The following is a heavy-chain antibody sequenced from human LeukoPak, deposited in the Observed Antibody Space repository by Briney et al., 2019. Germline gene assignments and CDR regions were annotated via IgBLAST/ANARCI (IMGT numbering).Heavy chain of an antibody. CDR1: GYSFTSYW. CDR3: ARQSGGGSSWPNWFDP. Sequence: GESLKSSSKGSGYSFTSYWIGWVRQMPRKGLEWMGIFYPGDSDTRYSPSFQGQVTISADKSISTAYLQRSSLKASDTAMYYCARQSGGGSSWPNWFDPWGQGTLVTVSS. D-gene: IGHD6-13*01. J-gene: IGHJ5*02. V-gene: IGHV5-51*01. CDR2: FYPGDSDT.